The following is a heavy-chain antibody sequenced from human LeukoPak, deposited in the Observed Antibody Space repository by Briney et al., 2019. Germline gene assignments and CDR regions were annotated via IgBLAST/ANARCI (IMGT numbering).Heavy chain of an antibody. CDR3: ARDAASSGSYYYLDY. CDR1: GFTFSSYA. Sequence: GGSLRLSCAAPGFTFSSYAMHWVRQAPGKGLEWVALISYDGSNKYYADSVKGRFTISRDNSKTTLYLQVNTLRAEDTAVYYCARDAASSGSYYYLDYWGQGTLVTVSS. J-gene: IGHJ4*02. CDR2: ISYDGSNK. D-gene: IGHD1-26*01. V-gene: IGHV3-30-3*01.